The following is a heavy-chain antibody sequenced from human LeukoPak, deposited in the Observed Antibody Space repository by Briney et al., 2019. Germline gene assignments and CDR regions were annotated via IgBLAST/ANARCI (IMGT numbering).Heavy chain of an antibody. D-gene: IGHD5-24*01. CDR3: ARGRRWLLY. CDR1: GFTFIACN. J-gene: IGHJ4*02. CDR2: ISSSRGTI. Sequence: GGSLLLISAAAGFTFIACNRNWVRQAPGQGLEWFSYISSSRGTIYYADSVKGRFTISRDNAKNPLYLQMNSLRDEDTAVYYCARGRRWLLYWGQGSLVTVSS. V-gene: IGHV3-48*02.